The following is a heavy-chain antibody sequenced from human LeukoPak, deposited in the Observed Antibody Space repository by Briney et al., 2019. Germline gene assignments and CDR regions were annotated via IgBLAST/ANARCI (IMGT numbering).Heavy chain of an antibody. V-gene: IGHV4-34*01. CDR1: GESFSGYY. CDR3: AREGDSSSWYPFYFDY. J-gene: IGHJ4*02. CDR2: INHSGGT. D-gene: IGHD6-13*01. Sequence: SETLSLTCAVYGESFSGYYWSWIRQPPGKGLEWIGEINHSGGTNYNPSLKSRVTISVDTSKNQFSLKLSSVTAADTAVYYCAREGDSSSWYPFYFDYWGQGTLVTVSS.